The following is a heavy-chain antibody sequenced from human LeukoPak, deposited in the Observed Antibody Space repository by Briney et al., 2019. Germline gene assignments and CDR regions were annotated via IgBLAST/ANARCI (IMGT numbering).Heavy chain of an antibody. V-gene: IGHV3-23*01. CDR2: ISGGGRST. Sequence: GGSLRLSCAASGFTFSTCAMSWVRQAPGKGLEWVSTISGGGRSTDYADSVKGRFTISRDNSKNTLHLQMNSLRAEDTAVYYCARERYFDYWGQGTLVTVSS. CDR1: GFTFSTCA. CDR3: ARERYFDY. J-gene: IGHJ4*02.